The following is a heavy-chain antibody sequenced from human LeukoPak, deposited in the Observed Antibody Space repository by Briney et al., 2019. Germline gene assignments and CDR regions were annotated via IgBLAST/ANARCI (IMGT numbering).Heavy chain of an antibody. V-gene: IGHV3-11*01. Sequence: GGSLRLSCDASGFSISDYYMSWIRQSPGKGLEWISYIPSGAGSTKYADSVKGRFTISRDKAKNSVALQLNSLRAEDTAVYYCTKERRGTYYAFESWGQGTLVTVSS. D-gene: IGHD3-16*01. J-gene: IGHJ4*02. CDR3: TKERRGTYYAFES. CDR1: GFSISDYY. CDR2: IPSGAGST.